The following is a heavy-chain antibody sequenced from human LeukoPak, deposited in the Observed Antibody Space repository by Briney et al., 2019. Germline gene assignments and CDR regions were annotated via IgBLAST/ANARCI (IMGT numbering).Heavy chain of an antibody. CDR2: ISTSGSTT. V-gene: IGHV3-11*04. Sequence: GGSLRLSCAASGFTFSDYYMSWIRQSPGNGLEWVSYISTSGSTTYYADSVKGRFTISRDNAKNSLFLQITSLRPEDTAVYYCARVVSENSGFQRYGGQGTLVTVSS. CDR3: ARVVSENSGFQRY. D-gene: IGHD3-22*01. CDR1: GFTFSDYY. J-gene: IGHJ4*02.